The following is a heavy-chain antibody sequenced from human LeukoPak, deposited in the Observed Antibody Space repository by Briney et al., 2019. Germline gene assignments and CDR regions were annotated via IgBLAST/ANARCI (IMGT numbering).Heavy chain of an antibody. V-gene: IGHV4-39*01. CDR2: IYYSGST. D-gene: IGHD3-9*01. CDR3: ARLRYFDWLPDY. Sequence: PSETLSLTCTVSGGPISSSSYYWGWIRQPPGKGLEWIGSIYYSGSTYYNPSLKSRVTISVDTSKNQFSLKLSSVTAADTAVYYCARLRYFDWLPDYWGQGTLVTVSS. CDR1: GGPISSSSYY. J-gene: IGHJ4*02.